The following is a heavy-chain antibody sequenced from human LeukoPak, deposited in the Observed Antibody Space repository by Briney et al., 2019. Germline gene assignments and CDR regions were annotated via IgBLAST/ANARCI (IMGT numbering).Heavy chain of an antibody. J-gene: IGHJ4*02. Sequence: ASVKVSCKASGYTFTGYYMHWVRQAPGQGLEWMGRINPNSGGTNYAQKFQGRVTMTRDTSIGTAYMELSRLRSDDTAVYYCARGRLVYVELGLRFDYWGQGTLVTVS. CDR1: GYTFTGYY. V-gene: IGHV1-2*06. D-gene: IGHD1-7*01. CDR3: ARGRLVYVELGLRFDY. CDR2: INPNSGGT.